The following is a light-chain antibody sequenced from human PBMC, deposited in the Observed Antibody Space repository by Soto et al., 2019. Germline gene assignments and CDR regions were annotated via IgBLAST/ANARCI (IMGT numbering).Light chain of an antibody. V-gene: IGKV3-15*01. CDR1: QSISDT. J-gene: IGKJ1*01. CDR3: QQHNNWPWT. Sequence: EIVMTQSPATLSVSPGGRATLSCRASQSISDTLAWYQQKPGQAPRLLIHGASTRATGFPARFSGSGSGTDFTLTISSLQSEDFAVYYCQQHNNWPWTFGQGTKVDIK. CDR2: GAS.